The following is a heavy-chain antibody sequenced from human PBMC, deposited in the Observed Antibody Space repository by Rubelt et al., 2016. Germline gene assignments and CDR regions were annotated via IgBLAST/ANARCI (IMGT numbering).Heavy chain of an antibody. V-gene: IGHV5-51*01. CDR3: ARRGDGYPVIAFDI. J-gene: IGHJ3*02. CDR1: GYSFTNYW. D-gene: IGHD5-24*01. Sequence: EVQLVQSGAEVKKPGESLRISCKGSGYSFTNYWIAWMRQMPGKGLEYMGITYPVDSDTRYSPSFQGQVTISADKSISTAYLQWSSLKASDTAMYYCARRGDGYPVIAFDIWGQGTMVTVSS. CDR2: TYPVDSDT.